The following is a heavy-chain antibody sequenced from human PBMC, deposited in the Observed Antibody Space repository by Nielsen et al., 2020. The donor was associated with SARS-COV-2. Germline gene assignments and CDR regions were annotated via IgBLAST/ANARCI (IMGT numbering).Heavy chain of an antibody. V-gene: IGHV4-39*07. CDR1: GGSIRSRTYY. Sequence: SETLSLTCNVSGGSIRSRTYYWGWIRQPPGKGLEWMGSIYYTGSTYYNPSLKSRLTISVDTSRNQFSLNLRSVTAADTAVYYCARSAAYYDFWSGYSLDSWGQGSLVTVSS. CDR3: ARSAAYYDFWSGYSLDS. CDR2: IYYTGST. D-gene: IGHD3-3*01. J-gene: IGHJ4*02.